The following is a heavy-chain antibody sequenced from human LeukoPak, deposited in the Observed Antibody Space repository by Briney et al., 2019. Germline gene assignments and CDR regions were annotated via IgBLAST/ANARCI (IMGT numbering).Heavy chain of an antibody. CDR3: ARVRYYGMDV. CDR2: IYHSGST. J-gene: IGHJ6*02. V-gene: IGHV4-34*01. CDR1: GGSFSGYY. Sequence: PSETLSLTCAVYGGSFSGYYWSWIRQPPGKGLEWIGEIYHSGSTNYNPSLKSRVTISVDKSKNQFSLKLSSVTAADTAVYYCARVRYYGMDVWGQGTTVTVSS.